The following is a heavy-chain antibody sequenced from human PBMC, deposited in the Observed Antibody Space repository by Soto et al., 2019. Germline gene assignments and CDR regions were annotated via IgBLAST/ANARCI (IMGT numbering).Heavy chain of an antibody. CDR1: GYSFTSYW. CDR3: ARGSYGSEYYYYYMDV. V-gene: IGHV5-51*01. Sequence: PGESLKISCKGSGYSFTSYWIGWVRQMPGKGLEWMGIIYPGDSDTRYSPYFQGQVTISADKSISTAYLQWSSLKALDTAMYYCARGSYGSEYYYYYMDVWGKGTTVTVSS. CDR2: IYPGDSDT. D-gene: IGHD3-10*01. J-gene: IGHJ6*03.